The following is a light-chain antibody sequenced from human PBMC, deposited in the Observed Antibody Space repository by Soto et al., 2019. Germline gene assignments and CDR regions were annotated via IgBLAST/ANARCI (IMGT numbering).Light chain of an antibody. CDR3: GSYSSTDTPFV. Sequence: QSVLAQPSSVSGSPGQSITISCTGTSTDVGGYNYVSWYQHHSGKAPKLLIYEVTNRPSGISDRFSGSKSVNTASLTIPGLQAEDESDYYCGSYSSTDTPFVFGTGTKVTVL. V-gene: IGLV2-14*01. J-gene: IGLJ1*01. CDR2: EVT. CDR1: STDVGGYNY.